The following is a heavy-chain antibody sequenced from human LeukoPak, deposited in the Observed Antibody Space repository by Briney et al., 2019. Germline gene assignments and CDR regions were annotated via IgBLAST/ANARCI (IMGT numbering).Heavy chain of an antibody. CDR2: IKSKTDGGTT. D-gene: IGHD2-2*01. Sequence: GGSLRLSCAPSGFIFSNAWMSWVRQAPGKGLEWVGRIKSKTDGGTTDYAAPVKGRFTISRDDPKNTLYLQMNSLKTEDTAVYYCATDIVVVPAAHDYWGQGTLVTVPS. CDR3: ATDIVVVPAAHDY. CDR1: GFIFSNAW. V-gene: IGHV3-15*01. J-gene: IGHJ4*02.